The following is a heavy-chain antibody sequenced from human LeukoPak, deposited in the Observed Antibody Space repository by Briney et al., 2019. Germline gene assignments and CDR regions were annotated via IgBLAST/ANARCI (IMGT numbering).Heavy chain of an antibody. Sequence: GGSLRLSCAASGFTFSSYWMHWVRKAPGKGLVWVSRINSDGSGTTYADSVKGQFTISRDNAKNSLYLQMNSLRAEDTAVYYCARRVGATKGGYYFDYWGQGTLVTVSS. CDR1: GFTFSSYW. J-gene: IGHJ4*02. CDR3: ARRVGATKGGYYFDY. CDR2: INSDGSGT. D-gene: IGHD1-26*01. V-gene: IGHV3-74*01.